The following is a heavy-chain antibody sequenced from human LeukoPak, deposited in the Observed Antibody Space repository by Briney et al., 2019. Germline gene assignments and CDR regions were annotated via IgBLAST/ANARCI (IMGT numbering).Heavy chain of an antibody. CDR3: VKDPRRKGLVGYSYGPIDY. CDR1: GYTFTSYD. Sequence: ASVKVSCKASGYTFTSYDINWVRQATGQGLEWMGWMNPNSGNTGYAQKFQGRVTMTRNTSISTAYMELSSLRSEDTAVYYCVKDPRRKGLVGYSYGPIDYWGQGTLVTVSS. V-gene: IGHV1-8*01. CDR2: MNPNSGNT. J-gene: IGHJ4*02. D-gene: IGHD5-18*01.